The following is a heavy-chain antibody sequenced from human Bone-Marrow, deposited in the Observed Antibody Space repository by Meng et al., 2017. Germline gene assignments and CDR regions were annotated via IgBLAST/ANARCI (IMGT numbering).Heavy chain of an antibody. J-gene: IGHJ4*02. CDR3: ARGMQQWQRRQKNYFDY. CDR1: GGSFRGYY. V-gene: IGHV4-34*01. D-gene: IGHD6-25*01. Sequence: SETLSLTCAVYGGSFRGYYWSWIRQSPGKGLERIGEINDRGTTNYDPPLKSRVTMSADTSNNQFSLKVRSVTAADTAVYYCARGMQQWQRRQKNYFDYWGQGKLVTVSS. CDR2: INDRGTT.